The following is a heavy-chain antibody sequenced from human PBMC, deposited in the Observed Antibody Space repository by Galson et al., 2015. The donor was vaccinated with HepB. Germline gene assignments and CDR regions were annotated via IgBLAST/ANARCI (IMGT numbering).Heavy chain of an antibody. CDR2: INTNTGNP. D-gene: IGHD6-13*01. J-gene: IGHJ4*02. CDR3: ARDLDRAAAGYGFDY. Sequence: SVKVSCKASGYSITTYAINWVRQAPGQGLEWMGRINTNTGNPTYAQGFRGQFVFSLVTVSSGSAYLQISSLKAEDTAVYYCARDLDRAAAGYGFDYWGQGSLVTVSS. CDR1: GYSITTYA. V-gene: IGHV7-4-1*02.